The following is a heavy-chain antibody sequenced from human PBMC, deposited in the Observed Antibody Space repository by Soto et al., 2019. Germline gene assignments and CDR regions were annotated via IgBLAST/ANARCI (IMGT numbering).Heavy chain of an antibody. CDR2: IKQDGSEK. CDR1: GFTFSSYW. J-gene: IGHJ6*02. V-gene: IGHV3-7*01. Sequence: HPGGSLRLSCAASGFTFSSYWMSWVRQAPGKGLEWVANIKQDGSEKYYVDSVKGRFTISRDNAKNSLYLQMNSLRAEDTAVYYCARESIGYCSGGSCYWYYYYGMDVWGQGTTVTVSS. CDR3: ARESIGYCSGGSCYWYYYYGMDV. D-gene: IGHD2-15*01.